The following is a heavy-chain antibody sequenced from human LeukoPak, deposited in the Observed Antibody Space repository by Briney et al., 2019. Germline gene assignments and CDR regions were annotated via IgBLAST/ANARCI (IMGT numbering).Heavy chain of an antibody. CDR3: AADYYDSSGYYSGGGY. CDR2: ISSSGSTI. J-gene: IGHJ4*02. CDR1: GFTFSDYY. D-gene: IGHD3-22*01. Sequence: GGSLRLSCAASGFTFSDYYMSWIRQAPGKGLEWVSYISSSGSTIYYADSVKGRFTISRDNAKNSLYLQMNSLRAEDTAVYYCAADYYDSSGYYSGGGYWGQGTLVTVSS. V-gene: IGHV3-11*04.